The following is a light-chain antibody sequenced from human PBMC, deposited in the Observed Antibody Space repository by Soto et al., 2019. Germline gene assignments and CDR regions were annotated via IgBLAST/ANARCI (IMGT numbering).Light chain of an antibody. CDR3: SSYTGSSTYVV. V-gene: IGLV2-14*01. Sequence: QSALTQPASVSGSPGQSITISCTGTSSDVGGYNYVSWYQQHPGKAPKLMIYDVNNRPSGVSNRLSGSKSGNTASLTISGLQAEDEADYYCSSYTGSSTYVVFGGGTQLTVL. CDR1: SSDVGGYNY. CDR2: DVN. J-gene: IGLJ2*01.